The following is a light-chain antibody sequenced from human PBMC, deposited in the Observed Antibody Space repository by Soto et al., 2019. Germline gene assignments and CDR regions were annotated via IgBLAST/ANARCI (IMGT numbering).Light chain of an antibody. J-gene: IGKJ1*01. CDR1: QSISSW. CDR2: KAS. Sequence: DIQMTQSPSTLSASVGDRVTITCRASQSISSWLAWYQQKPGKAPKLLIYKASTLQSWVPSRFSGSGSGTQFTLAISNLQNDDSANYYCQQYNDNWTFGQGTKVEIK. V-gene: IGKV1-5*03. CDR3: QQYNDNWT.